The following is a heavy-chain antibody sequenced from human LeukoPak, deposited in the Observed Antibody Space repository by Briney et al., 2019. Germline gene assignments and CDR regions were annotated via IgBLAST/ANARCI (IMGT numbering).Heavy chain of an antibody. CDR3: AGEGNDYYYDQ. CDR2: ITGDCKYI. Sequence: RGSLRLSCAASGFIFKTYTMTWVRQAPGKGLEWVSSITGDCKYITYADSVKGRFTISRDNAKNSLYLQVASLRGDDTATYYCAGEGNDYYYDQWGQGTLVTVSP. J-gene: IGHJ4*02. D-gene: IGHD3-16*01. CDR1: GFIFKTYT. V-gene: IGHV3-21*01.